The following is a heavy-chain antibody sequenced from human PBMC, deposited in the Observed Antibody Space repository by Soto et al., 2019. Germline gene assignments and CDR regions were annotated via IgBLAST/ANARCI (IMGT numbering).Heavy chain of an antibody. Sequence: VASVKVSCKASGGTFSSYAISWVRQAPGQGLEWMGGIIPIFGTANYAQKFQGRVTITADESTSTAYMELSSLRSEDTAVYYCARDTTRPPWFDPWGQGTLVTVSS. J-gene: IGHJ5*02. D-gene: IGHD1-26*01. CDR3: ARDTTRPPWFDP. CDR2: IIPIFGTA. V-gene: IGHV1-69*13. CDR1: GGTFSSYA.